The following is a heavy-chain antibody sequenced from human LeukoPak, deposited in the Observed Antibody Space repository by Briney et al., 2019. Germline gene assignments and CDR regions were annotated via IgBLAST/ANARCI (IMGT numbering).Heavy chain of an antibody. CDR1: GGSFSGYY. CDR3: ASGPYYYDSSGSPYYFDY. V-gene: IGHV4-34*01. CDR2: INHSGST. D-gene: IGHD3-22*01. Sequence: SETLSLTCAVYGGSFSGYYWSWIRQPPGKGLEWIGEINHSGSTNYNPFLKSRVTISVDTSKNQFSLKLSSVTAADTAVYYCASGPYYYDSSGSPYYFDYWGQGTLVTVSS. J-gene: IGHJ4*02.